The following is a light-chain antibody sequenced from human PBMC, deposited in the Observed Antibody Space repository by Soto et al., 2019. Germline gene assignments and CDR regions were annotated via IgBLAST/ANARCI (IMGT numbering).Light chain of an antibody. J-gene: IGLJ2*01. CDR2: NAN. V-gene: IGLV2-11*01. Sequence: QSALTQPRSVSGSPGQSVTIACTGTSSDVGGYHYVSWYQHHPGKAPKLMIFNANERPSGVPARFSGSKSGNTASLTISGLQAEDEADYYCCSYAGIYTLIFGGGTKLTVL. CDR1: SSDVGGYHY. CDR3: CSYAGIYTLI.